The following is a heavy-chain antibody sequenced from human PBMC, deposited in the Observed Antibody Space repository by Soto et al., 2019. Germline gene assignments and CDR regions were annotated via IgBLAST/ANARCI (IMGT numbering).Heavy chain of an antibody. CDR3: AGTDTVGYYPY. J-gene: IGHJ4*02. CDR2: IYHTGTT. V-gene: IGHV4-38-2*01. CDR1: GDSVSSGYH. D-gene: IGHD3-3*01. Sequence: SETLSLTCAVSGDSVSSGYHWAWIRQPPGKGLEWVASIYHTGTTYYNPSLTSRVTISVDTSRNQFSLKMSSVTAADSAVYYCAGTDTVGYYPYLGQGKLVTVSS.